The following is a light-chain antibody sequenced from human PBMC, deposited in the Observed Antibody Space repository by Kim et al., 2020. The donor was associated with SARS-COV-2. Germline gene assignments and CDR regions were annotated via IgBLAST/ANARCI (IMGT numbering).Light chain of an antibody. CDR3: QQGYRTPYT. Sequence: SASVGDRVTVTWRASQSIDNFLNWYQRKPGKAPKLLLYGASSLQSGVPSRFSGSGSGTDFTLTITSLQPEDFATYFCQQGYRTPYTFGQGTKLEI. CDR2: GAS. J-gene: IGKJ2*01. V-gene: IGKV1-39*01. CDR1: QSIDNF.